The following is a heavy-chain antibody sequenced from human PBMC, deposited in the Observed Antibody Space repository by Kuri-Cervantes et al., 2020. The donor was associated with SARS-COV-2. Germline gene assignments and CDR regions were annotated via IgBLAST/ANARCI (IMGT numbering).Heavy chain of an antibody. CDR2: IRYDGSNK. CDR3: AKDFWSGYYYFDY. D-gene: IGHD3-3*01. J-gene: IGHJ4*02. Sequence: GGSLRLSCAASGFTFSSYAMSWVRQAPGKGLEWVAFIRYDGSNKYYADSVKGRFTISRDNSKNTLYLQMNSLRAEDTAVYYCAKDFWSGYYYFDYWGQGTLVTVSS. CDR1: GFTFSSYA. V-gene: IGHV3-30*02.